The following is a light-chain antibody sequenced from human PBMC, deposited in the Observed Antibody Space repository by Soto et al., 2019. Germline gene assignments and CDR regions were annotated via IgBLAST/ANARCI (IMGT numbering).Light chain of an antibody. V-gene: IGKV1-33*01. J-gene: IGKJ5*01. CDR2: DAS. CDR1: QDISNY. Sequence: DIQMTHSPSSLSSSVVDRVTIACHXSQDISNYLHWYQQKPGKAPKLLIYDASNLETGVPSRFSGSGSGTDFTFTISSLQPEDIATYYCQQYDNFPRAINFGQGTRLEIK. CDR3: QQYDNFPRAIN.